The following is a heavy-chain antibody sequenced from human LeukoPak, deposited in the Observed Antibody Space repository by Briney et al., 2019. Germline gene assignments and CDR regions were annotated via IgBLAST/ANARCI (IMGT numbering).Heavy chain of an antibody. V-gene: IGHV3-13*01. Sequence: PGGSLRLSCAASGFTFSSYDMHWVRQATGKGLEWVSAIGTVGDTYYPGSVKGRFTISRESAKNSLYLQMNSLRAGDTAVYYCARASSASLYYYGMDVWGQGTTVTVSS. CDR3: ARASSASLYYYGMDV. CDR2: IGTVGDT. CDR1: GFTFSSYD. J-gene: IGHJ6*02.